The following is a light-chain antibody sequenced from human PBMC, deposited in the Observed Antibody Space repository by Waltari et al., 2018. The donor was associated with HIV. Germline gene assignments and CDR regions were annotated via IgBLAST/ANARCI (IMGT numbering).Light chain of an antibody. V-gene: IGLV1-47*02. Sequence: QPKLTQAPSASKTPGQRITMSCSGTKSNIGTNFIYWYQQIPGAAPRLVMASKDRRPAGVPDRFSGTKSGTSAFLAITDLRLDDEATYVCASWDDNLRHWVFGGGTKLTVL. CDR3: ASWDDNLRHWV. CDR1: KSNIGTNF. J-gene: IGLJ3*02. CDR2: SKD.